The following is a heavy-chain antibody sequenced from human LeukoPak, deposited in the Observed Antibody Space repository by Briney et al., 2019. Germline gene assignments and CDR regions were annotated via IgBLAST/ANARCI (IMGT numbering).Heavy chain of an antibody. V-gene: IGHV4-39*07. J-gene: IGHJ6*02. CDR1: GGSISSSSYY. CDR2: IYYSGST. CDR3: ARDRYSSSWYSAHYGMDV. D-gene: IGHD6-13*01. Sequence: SETLSLTCTVSGGSISSSSYYWGWIRQPPGKGLEWIGSIYYSGSTNYNPSLKSRVTISVDTSKNQFSLKLSSVTAADTAVYYCARDRYSSSWYSAHYGMDVWGQGTTVTASS.